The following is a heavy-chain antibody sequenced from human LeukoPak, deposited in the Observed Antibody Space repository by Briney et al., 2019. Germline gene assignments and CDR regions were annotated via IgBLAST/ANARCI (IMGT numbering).Heavy chain of an antibody. Sequence: GGSLRLSCAASGFTFSSYWMSWVRQAPGKGLEWVANIKQDGSEKYYVDSVKGRFTISRDNAKNSLYLQMNSLRAEDTAVYYCARDFFLGHTFGGVIDYWGQGTLVTVSS. CDR1: GFTFSSYW. D-gene: IGHD3-16*01. CDR3: ARDFFLGHTFGGVIDY. CDR2: IKQDGSEK. J-gene: IGHJ4*02. V-gene: IGHV3-7*01.